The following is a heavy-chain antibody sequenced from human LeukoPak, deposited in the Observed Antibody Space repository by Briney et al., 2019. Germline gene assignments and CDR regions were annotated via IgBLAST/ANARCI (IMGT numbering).Heavy chain of an antibody. V-gene: IGHV3-23*01. D-gene: IGHD4-17*01. CDR1: GFTFSSYA. Sequence: GGSLRLSCAASGFTFSSYAMTWVRQAPGMGLEWVSAISGGGSNTYYADSVKGRFTISRDNSKNTLYLQVDSLRADDTAVYYCARGNGDYAIHPDYWGQGTLVTVSS. CDR2: ISGGGSNT. CDR3: ARGNGDYAIHPDY. J-gene: IGHJ4*02.